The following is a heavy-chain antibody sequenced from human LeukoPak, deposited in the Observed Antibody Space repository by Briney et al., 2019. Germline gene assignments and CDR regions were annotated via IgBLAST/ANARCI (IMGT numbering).Heavy chain of an antibody. V-gene: IGHV3-7*01. J-gene: IGHJ6*04. D-gene: IGHD3-10*02. CDR3: AELGITMIGGV. CDR1: GFTFINYG. Sequence: PGGSLRLSCAASGFTFINYGMHWVRQAPGKGLEWVANIKQDGSEKYYVDSVKGRFTISRDNAKNSLFLQMNSLRAEDTAVYYCAELGITMIGGVWGKGTTVTISS. CDR2: IKQDGSEK.